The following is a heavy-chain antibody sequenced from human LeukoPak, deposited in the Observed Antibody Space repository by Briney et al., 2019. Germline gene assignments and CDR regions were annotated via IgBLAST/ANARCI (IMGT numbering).Heavy chain of an antibody. D-gene: IGHD5-24*01. CDR1: GGSISSGGYS. J-gene: IGHJ2*01. CDR2: IYHSGST. CDR3: ARRRDGYNFDL. V-gene: IGHV4-30-2*01. Sequence: SETLSLTCAVSGGSISSGGYSWSWIRQPPGKGLEWTGYIYHSGSTYYNPSLKSRVTISVDRSKNQFSLKLSSVTAADTAVYYCARRRDGYNFDLWGRGTLVTVSS.